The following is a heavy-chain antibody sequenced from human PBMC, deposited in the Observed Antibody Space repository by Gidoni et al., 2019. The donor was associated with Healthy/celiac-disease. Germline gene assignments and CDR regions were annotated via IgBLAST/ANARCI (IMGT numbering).Heavy chain of an antibody. CDR1: GGSISSYY. CDR3: ARDLGRREQQLVLWGWFDP. V-gene: IGHV4-59*01. CDR2: IYYSGST. J-gene: IGHJ5*02. Sequence: QVQLQESGPGLVKPSETLSLTCTVTGGSISSYYWSWIRQPPGKGLEWIGYIYYSGSTNYNPSLKSRVTISVDTSKNQFSLKLSSVTAADTAVYYCARDLGRREQQLVLWGWFDPWGQGTLVTVSS. D-gene: IGHD6-13*01.